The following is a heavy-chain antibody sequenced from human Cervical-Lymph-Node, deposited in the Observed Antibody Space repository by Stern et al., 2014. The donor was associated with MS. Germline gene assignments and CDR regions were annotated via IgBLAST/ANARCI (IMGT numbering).Heavy chain of an antibody. CDR2: IHYSGST. J-gene: IGHJ4*02. CDR3: ARSDRLWGSFDY. D-gene: IGHD3-16*01. CDR1: GGSISTTGYY. V-gene: IGHV4-31*03. Sequence: QVQLVQSGPGLVKPSQTLSLTCTVSGGSISTTGYYWTWIRQHPGMGLEWIGYIHYSGSTYYNPSLKSRGTISVDTSKTQFSLKLSSVTAADTALYYCARSDRLWGSFDYWGQGSLVTVSS.